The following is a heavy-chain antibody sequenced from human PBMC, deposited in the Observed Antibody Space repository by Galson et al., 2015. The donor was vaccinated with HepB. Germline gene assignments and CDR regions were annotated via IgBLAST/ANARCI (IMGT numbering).Heavy chain of an antibody. Sequence: SVKVSCKASGYTFSNFGIQWVRQAPGQKLEWMGWIHSGNGNTKYSQKFQGRVTFTRDTSATTAYMELSSLRSADTAVYYCARDQGVDKPSYFNWFDPWGQGTLVTVSS. V-gene: IGHV1-3*04. CDR2: IHSGNGNT. D-gene: IGHD3-10*01. CDR3: ARDQGVDKPSYFNWFDP. J-gene: IGHJ5*02. CDR1: GYTFSNFG.